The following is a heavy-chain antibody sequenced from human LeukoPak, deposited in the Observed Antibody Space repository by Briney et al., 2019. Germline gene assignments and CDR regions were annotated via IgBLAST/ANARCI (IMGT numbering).Heavy chain of an antibody. CDR2: INPQTGGT. Sequence: ASVKASCKASGYTFTAYYIHWVRQAPGQGLEWVGWINPQTGGTSYEQTYSGRVTMTSDTSIDTVYMELNSLGSNDTAVYYCARDVAGFFDEWGQGTLVTVSS. CDR3: ARDVAGFFDE. CDR1: GYTFTAYY. V-gene: IGHV1-2*02. J-gene: IGHJ4*02. D-gene: IGHD6-19*01.